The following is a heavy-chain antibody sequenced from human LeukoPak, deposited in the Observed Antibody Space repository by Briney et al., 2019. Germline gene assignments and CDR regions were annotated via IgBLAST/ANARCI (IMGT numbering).Heavy chain of an antibody. V-gene: IGHV3-33*01. CDR3: ARDVAATGVVAGVDV. Sequence: GSLRLSCAASGFTFSSYGMHWVRQAPGKGLEWVAVIWYDGSNKDYADSVKGRFTISRDNSKSTLYLQMNSLRAEDTAVYYCARDVAATGVVAGVDVWGQGTTVTVSS. D-gene: IGHD6-13*01. CDR1: GFTFSSYG. J-gene: IGHJ6*02. CDR2: IWYDGSNK.